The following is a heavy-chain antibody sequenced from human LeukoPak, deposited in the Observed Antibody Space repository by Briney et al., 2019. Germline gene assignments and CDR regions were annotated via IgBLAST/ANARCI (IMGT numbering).Heavy chain of an antibody. V-gene: IGHV3-49*03. D-gene: IGHD6-19*01. J-gene: IGHJ4*02. CDR3: TREYSSGWYYFDY. CDR1: GFTFSSYA. CDR2: IRSKAYGGTT. Sequence: PGGSLRLSCAASGFTFSSYAMSWFRQAPGKGLEWVGFIRSKAYGGTTEYAASVKGRFTISRDDSKSIAYLQMNSLKTEDTAVYYCTREYSSGWYYFDYWGQGTLVTVSS.